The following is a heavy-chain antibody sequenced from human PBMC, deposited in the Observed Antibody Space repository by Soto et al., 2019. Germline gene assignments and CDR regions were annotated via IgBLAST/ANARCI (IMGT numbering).Heavy chain of an antibody. V-gene: IGHV3-33*01. CDR2: IWYDGSNK. J-gene: IGHJ2*01. CDR3: ARDPRGDSNWYFVL. Sequence: QVQLVESGGGVVQPGRSLRLSCAASGLTFSNYGMHWVRQAPGKGLEWVASIWYDGSNKYYADSVKGRFTISRDNSKNTLYVQMDSLRVEDTAVYYCARDPRGDSNWYFVLWGRGTLVTVSS. CDR1: GLTFSNYG. D-gene: IGHD4-17*01.